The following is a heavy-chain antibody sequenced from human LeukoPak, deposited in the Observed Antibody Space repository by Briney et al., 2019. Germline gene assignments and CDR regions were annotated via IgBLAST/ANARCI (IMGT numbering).Heavy chain of an antibody. Sequence: SETLSLTCTVSGGSISSDSYYWGWIRQPPGKGLEWIGSIFYSGSTYYNPSLKSRVTVSVDTPKNQFSLKLNSVTAADTAVYYCARALYSSSWYYFDYWGQGTLVTVSS. J-gene: IGHJ4*02. D-gene: IGHD6-13*01. CDR1: GGSISSDSYY. CDR2: IFYSGST. CDR3: ARALYSSSWYYFDY. V-gene: IGHV4-39*07.